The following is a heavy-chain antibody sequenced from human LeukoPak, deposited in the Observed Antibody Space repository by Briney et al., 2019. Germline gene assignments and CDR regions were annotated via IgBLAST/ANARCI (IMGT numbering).Heavy chain of an antibody. J-gene: IGHJ4*02. CDR2: ISGGGGTT. Sequence: GGSLRLSCVASGFSFSNYVMSWVRQAPGKGLQWVSTISGGGGTTYYADSVKGRFTTSRDNSNNALYLQLNSLRAEDTATYYCAKGAQGAAAGAHYWLHYWGQGTLVTVTS. CDR1: GFSFSNYV. D-gene: IGHD6-13*01. CDR3: AKGAQGAAAGAHYWLHY. V-gene: IGHV3-23*01.